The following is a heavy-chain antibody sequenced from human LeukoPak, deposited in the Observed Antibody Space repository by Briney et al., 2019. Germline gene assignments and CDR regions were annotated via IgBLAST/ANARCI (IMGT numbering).Heavy chain of an antibody. CDR1: GGSISSYY. CDR3: ARDLGWLMYDAFDI. Sequence: SETLSLTCTVSGGSISSYYWSWIRQPPGKGLEWIGYIYYSGSTNYNPSLKSRVTISVDTSKNQFSLKLSSVTAADTAVYYCARDLGWLMYDAFDIWGQGTMVTVSS. CDR2: IYYSGST. D-gene: IGHD3-3*01. V-gene: IGHV4-59*01. J-gene: IGHJ3*02.